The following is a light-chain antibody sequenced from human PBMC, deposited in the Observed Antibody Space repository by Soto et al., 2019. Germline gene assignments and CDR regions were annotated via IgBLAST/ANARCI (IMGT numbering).Light chain of an antibody. J-gene: IGKJ1*01. CDR3: QQSYGTPPT. CDR1: QGINSY. CDR2: AAS. V-gene: IGKV1D-8*03. Sequence: VIWMTQSPSLLSASTGDRVTISCRMNQGINSYLAWYQQKPGKAPELLIYAASTLQSGVPSRFSGNGSGTDFSLTVNGLQPEDFATYYCQQSYGTPPTFGQGTKVDIK.